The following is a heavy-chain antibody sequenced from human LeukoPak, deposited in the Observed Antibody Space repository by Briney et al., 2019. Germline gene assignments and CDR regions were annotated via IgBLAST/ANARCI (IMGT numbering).Heavy chain of an antibody. CDR3: ARDSATVLLPYYYYMDV. Sequence: ASVKVSCKASGYTFTGYYMHWVRQAPGQGLEWMGWINPNSGGTNYAQKFQGRVTMTRDTSISTAYMELSRLRSDDTAVYYCARDSATVLLPYYYYMDVWGKGTTVTVSS. V-gene: IGHV1-2*02. CDR2: INPNSGGT. CDR1: GYTFTGYY. J-gene: IGHJ6*03. D-gene: IGHD4-17*01.